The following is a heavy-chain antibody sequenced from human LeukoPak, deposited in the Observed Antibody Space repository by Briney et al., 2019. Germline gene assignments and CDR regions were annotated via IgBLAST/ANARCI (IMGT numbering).Heavy chain of an antibody. CDR2: INHSGST. CDR1: GGSFSGYY. CDR3: ARVVRRWLQFWYFDY. J-gene: IGHJ4*02. Sequence: SETLSLTCAVYGGSFSGYYWSWIRQPPGKGLEWIGEINHSGSTNYNPSLKSRVTISVDTSKNQFSLKLSSVTAADTAVYYCARVVRRWLQFWYFDYRGQGTLVTVSS. D-gene: IGHD5-24*01. V-gene: IGHV4-34*01.